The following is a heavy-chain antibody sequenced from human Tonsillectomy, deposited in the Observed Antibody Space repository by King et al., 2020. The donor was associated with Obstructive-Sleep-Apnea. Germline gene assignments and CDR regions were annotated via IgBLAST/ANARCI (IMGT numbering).Heavy chain of an antibody. J-gene: IGHJ5*02. V-gene: IGHV3-23*04. CDR1: GFTFSSYG. Sequence: VQLVGSGGDMGQPGGSLRLSCAASGFTFSSYGMSWVRQAPGKGLEWVSALSGNGGSTYYADSVKGRFTISRDNSQNTLYLQMNSLRADDTAVYYCAKNTYYDFWSERNWFDPWGKGTLVTVSS. CDR3: AKNTYYDFWSERNWFDP. CDR2: LSGNGGST. D-gene: IGHD3-3*01.